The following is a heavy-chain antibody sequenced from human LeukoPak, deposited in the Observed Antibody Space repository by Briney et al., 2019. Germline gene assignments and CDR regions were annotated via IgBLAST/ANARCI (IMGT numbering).Heavy chain of an antibody. D-gene: IGHD3-22*01. CDR2: IYYSGST. CDR1: GGSISSSSYY. Sequence: SETLSLTCTVSGGSISSSSYYWGWIRQPPGKGLEWLGSIYYSGSTYYNPSLKSRVTISVDTSKNQFSLKLSSVTAADTAVYYCARQIDDSSGYSHPDAFDIWGQGTMVTVSS. CDR3: ARQIDDSSGYSHPDAFDI. V-gene: IGHV4-39*01. J-gene: IGHJ3*02.